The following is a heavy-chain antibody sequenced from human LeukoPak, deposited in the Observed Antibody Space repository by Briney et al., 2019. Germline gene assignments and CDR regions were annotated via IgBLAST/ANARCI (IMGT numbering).Heavy chain of an antibody. CDR3: AKRTDNWNIGGPFDY. J-gene: IGHJ4*02. CDR1: GFSFSTYA. CDR2: IRDSGGST. D-gene: IGHD1/OR15-1a*01. Sequence: GGSLRLSCAASGFSFSTYAMSWVRQAPGKGLEWVSAIRDSGGSTYYADSVKARFTISRDNSKSTLFLQMNSLRVEDTAIYYCAKRTDNWNIGGPFDYWGQGTLVTVSS. V-gene: IGHV3-23*01.